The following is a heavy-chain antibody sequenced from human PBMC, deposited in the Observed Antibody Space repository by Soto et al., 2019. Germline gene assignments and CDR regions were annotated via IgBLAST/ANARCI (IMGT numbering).Heavy chain of an antibody. J-gene: IGHJ3*02. V-gene: IGHV3-30*18. CDR3: AKGWSSSWYKGDAFDI. Sequence: GGSLSLSCAASGFTFSSYGMHWVRQAPGKGLEWVAVISYDGSNKYYADSVKGRFTISRDNSKNTLYLQMNSLRAEDTAVYYCAKGWSSSWYKGDAFDIWGQGTMVTVSS. CDR2: ISYDGSNK. D-gene: IGHD6-13*01. CDR1: GFTFSSYG.